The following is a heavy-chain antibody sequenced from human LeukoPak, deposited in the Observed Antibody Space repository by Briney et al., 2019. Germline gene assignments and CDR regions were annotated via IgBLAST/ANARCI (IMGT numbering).Heavy chain of an antibody. Sequence: GGSLRLSCAASGFTFSRYWMGWVRQAPGKGLEWAANIKQDGSERYYVDSVKGRFTISRDNAKNSLYLQMNSLRAEDTAVYYCARLWSASESFDYWGQGTLVTVSS. CDR3: ARLWSASESFDY. CDR2: IKQDGSER. CDR1: GFTFSRYW. D-gene: IGHD3-3*01. J-gene: IGHJ4*02. V-gene: IGHV3-7*01.